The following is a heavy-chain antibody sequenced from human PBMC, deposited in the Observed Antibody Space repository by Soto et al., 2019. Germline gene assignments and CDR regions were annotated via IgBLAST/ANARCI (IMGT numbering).Heavy chain of an antibody. CDR2: IYYSGST. CDR3: ARALGPYSNYPSAFDI. D-gene: IGHD4-4*01. J-gene: IGHJ3*02. V-gene: IGHV4-59*01. Sequence: PSETLSLTCTVSGGSISSYYWSWIRQPPGKGLEWIGCIYYSGSTNYNPSLKSRVTISVDTSKNQFSLKLSSVTAADTAVYYCARALGPYSNYPSAFDIWGQGTMVTVSS. CDR1: GGSISSYY.